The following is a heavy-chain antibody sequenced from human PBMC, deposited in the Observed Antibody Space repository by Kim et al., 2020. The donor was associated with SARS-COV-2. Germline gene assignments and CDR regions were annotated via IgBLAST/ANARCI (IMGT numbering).Heavy chain of an antibody. J-gene: IGHJ4*02. Sequence: GGSLRLSCAASGFTFSSYSMNWVRQAPGKGLEWVSSISSSSSYIYYADSVKGRFTISRDNAKNSLYLQMNRLRAEDTAVYYCASLSDIPVDYWGQGTLVTVSS. CDR2: ISSSSSYI. CDR1: GFTFSSYS. V-gene: IGHV3-21*04. CDR3: ASLSDIPVDY. D-gene: IGHD3-9*01.